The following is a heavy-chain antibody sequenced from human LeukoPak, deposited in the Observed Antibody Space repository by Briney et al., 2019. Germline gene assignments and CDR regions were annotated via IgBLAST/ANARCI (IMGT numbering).Heavy chain of an antibody. CDR1: GFTFSSYA. D-gene: IGHD3-22*01. V-gene: IGHV3-23*01. CDR3: AKEKDTKKTYYYDSSGYFPFDY. J-gene: IGHJ4*02. CDR2: ISGSGGST. Sequence: GGSLRLSCAASGFTFSSYAMSWVRQAPGKGLEWVSAISGSGGSTYYADTVKGWFTISRDNSKNTLYLQMNSLRAEDTAVYYCAKEKDTKKTYYYDSSGYFPFDYWGQGTLVTVSS.